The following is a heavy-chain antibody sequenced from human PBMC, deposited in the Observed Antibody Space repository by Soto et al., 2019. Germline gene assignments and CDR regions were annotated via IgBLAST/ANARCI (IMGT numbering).Heavy chain of an antibody. Sequence: QAQLVQSGAEVKKSGASVRVSCKASGYTLTNYGVTWVRQAPGQGLQWLGRVTPYKADTNSAQNLQGRVTMATDTSTNAAYRELRSLGSHDTAVYFCATDGPSNSGNLYAFAIWGQGTMVTVSA. J-gene: IGHJ3*02. CDR3: ATDGPSNSGNLYAFAI. CDR2: VTPYKADT. D-gene: IGHD5-12*01. CDR1: GYTLTNYG. V-gene: IGHV1-18*04.